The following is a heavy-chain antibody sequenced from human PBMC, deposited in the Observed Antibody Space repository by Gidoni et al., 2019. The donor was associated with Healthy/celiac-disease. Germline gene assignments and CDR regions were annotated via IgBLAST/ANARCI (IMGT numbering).Heavy chain of an antibody. V-gene: IGHV4-61*02. CDR1: AGSISSGSYY. D-gene: IGHD1-26*01. J-gene: IGHJ4*02. CDR3: ARGGPVGVFIDY. Sequence: QVQLQESGPGLVKPSQTLSLTCTVPAGSISSGSYYWSWIRQPAGKGLEWIGRIYTSGSTNYNPSLKSRVTMSVDTSKSQFSLKLSSVTAADTAVYYCARGGPVGVFIDYWGQGTLVTVSS. CDR2: IYTSGST.